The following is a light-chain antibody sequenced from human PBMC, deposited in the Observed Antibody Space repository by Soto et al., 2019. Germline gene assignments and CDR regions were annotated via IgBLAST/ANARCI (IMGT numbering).Light chain of an antibody. CDR3: QQYNRYSLT. V-gene: IGKV1-5*02. J-gene: IGKJ4*01. CDR1: QTVSSF. Sequence: DIQMTQSPSTLSASVGDRVTILCRASQTVSSFLAWYQQKAGKAPKLLIYDASSLERGVPSRFSGSGSGTEFTLTISSLHPDDSATYYCQQYNRYSLTFGGGTKVEIK. CDR2: DAS.